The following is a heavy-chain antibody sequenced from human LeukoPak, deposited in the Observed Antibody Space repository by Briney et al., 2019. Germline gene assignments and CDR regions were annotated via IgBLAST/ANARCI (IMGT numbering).Heavy chain of an antibody. CDR2: IYYSGST. Sequence: SQTLSLTCTVSGGSISSGDYYWSWLRQPPGKGLEWIGYIYYSGSTYYNPSLKSRVTISVDTPKNQFSLKLSSVTAADTAVYYCARGSVRYSGYDHLDYWGQGTLVTVSS. V-gene: IGHV4-30-4*01. D-gene: IGHD5-12*01. J-gene: IGHJ4*02. CDR1: GGSISSGDYY. CDR3: ARGSVRYSGYDHLDY.